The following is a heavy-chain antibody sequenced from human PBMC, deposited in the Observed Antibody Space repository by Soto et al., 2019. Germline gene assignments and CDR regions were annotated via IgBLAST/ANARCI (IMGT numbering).Heavy chain of an antibody. CDR1: GYSFTSYW. D-gene: IGHD6-13*01. Sequence: GESLKISCKGSGYSFTSYWIGWVRQMPGKGLEWMGIIYPGDSDTRYSPSFQGQVTISADKSISTAYLQWSSLKASDTAMYYCARHGYSSSWVFHVYYYGMDVWGQGTTVTVSS. J-gene: IGHJ6*02. CDR2: IYPGDSDT. CDR3: ARHGYSSSWVFHVYYYGMDV. V-gene: IGHV5-51*01.